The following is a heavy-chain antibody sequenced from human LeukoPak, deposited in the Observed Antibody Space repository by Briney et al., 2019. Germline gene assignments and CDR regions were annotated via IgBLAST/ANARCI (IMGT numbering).Heavy chain of an antibody. D-gene: IGHD2-2*01. CDR1: GGTFTIYA. V-gene: IGHV1-69*05. CDR3: ARDYCSSTSCYDAFDI. Sequence: SVTVSFTASGGTFTIYAISWVRQAPGQGEEWMGGIILIFGTANYAQKFQGRVTITTDESTSTAYMELSSLRSEDTAVYYCARDYCSSTSCYDAFDIWGQGTMGTVSA. J-gene: IGHJ3*02. CDR2: IILIFGTA.